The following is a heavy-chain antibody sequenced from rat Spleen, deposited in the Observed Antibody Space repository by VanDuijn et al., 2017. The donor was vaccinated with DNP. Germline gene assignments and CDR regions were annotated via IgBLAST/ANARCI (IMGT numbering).Heavy chain of an antibody. J-gene: IGHJ4*01. V-gene: IGHV4-2*01. CDR3: ARTAYYALDA. Sequence: EVKLVESGGGLVQPGRSLKLSCAASGFNFNDYWMGWVRQAPGKGLEWIGEINKDSSTITYTASLKDKFTISRDNAQNTLFLQMTKLGSEDTAIYYCARTAYYALDAWGQGTSVTVSS. CDR1: GFNFNDYW. CDR2: INKDSSTI.